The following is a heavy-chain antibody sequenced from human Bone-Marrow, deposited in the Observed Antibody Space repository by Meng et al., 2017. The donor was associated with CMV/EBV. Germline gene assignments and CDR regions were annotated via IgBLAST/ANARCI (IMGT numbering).Heavy chain of an antibody. CDR3: ARDGARLHSSSLASYYGKDV. CDR2: ISSSSSYI. J-gene: IGHJ6*02. CDR1: GFTFSSYS. Sequence: GGSLRLSCAASGFTFSSYSMNRVRQAPGKGLEWVSSISSSSSYIYYADSVKGRFTISRDNAKNSLYLQMNSLRAEDTAVYYCARDGARLHSSSLASYYGKDVWGQGTTVTVSS. V-gene: IGHV3-21*01. D-gene: IGHD6-6*01.